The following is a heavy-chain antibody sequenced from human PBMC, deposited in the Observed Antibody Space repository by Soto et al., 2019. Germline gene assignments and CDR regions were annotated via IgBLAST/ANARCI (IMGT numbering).Heavy chain of an antibody. CDR3: AKADYGDYGFDY. CDR2: ISDSGGST. D-gene: IGHD4-17*01. J-gene: IGHJ4*02. CDR1: GITFSSYA. Sequence: EVQLLESGGGLVQPGGSLRLSCAASGITFSSYAMSWVRQAPGKGLEWVSGISDSGGSTYYADSVKGRFTISRDNSKNTLYRQMNSLPAEDTGVYYCAKADYGDYGFDYWGQGTLVTVSS. V-gene: IGHV3-23*01.